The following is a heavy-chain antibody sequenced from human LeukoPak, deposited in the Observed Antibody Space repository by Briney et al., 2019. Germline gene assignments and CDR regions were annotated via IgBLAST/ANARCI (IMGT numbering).Heavy chain of an antibody. CDR3: AKDRYCSSTRCYGDFDY. D-gene: IGHD2-2*01. V-gene: IGHV3-23*01. CDR2: ISGSGDSA. CDR1: GFTFSSYA. Sequence: GGSLRLSCEASGFTFSSYAMSWVRQAPGKGLEWVSVISGSGDSAFYADSVKGQLTISRDNSKNTLYLQMNSLRAEDTAVYYCAKDRYCSSTRCYGDFDYWGQGTLVTVSS. J-gene: IGHJ4*02.